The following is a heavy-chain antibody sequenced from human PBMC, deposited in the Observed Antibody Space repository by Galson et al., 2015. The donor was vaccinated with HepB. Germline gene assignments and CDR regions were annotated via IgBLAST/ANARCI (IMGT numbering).Heavy chain of an antibody. J-gene: IGHJ4*02. CDR2: IKQDGSEK. V-gene: IGHV3-7*03. Sequence: SLRLSCAASGFNFSSYWMSWVRQAPGKGLEWVANIKQDGSEKYYVDSVKGRFTISRDNAKNSLYLQMNSLRAEDTAVFYCARRYFDWFTYIFDYWGQGTLVTVSS. D-gene: IGHD3-9*01. CDR1: GFNFSSYW. CDR3: ARRYFDWFTYIFDY.